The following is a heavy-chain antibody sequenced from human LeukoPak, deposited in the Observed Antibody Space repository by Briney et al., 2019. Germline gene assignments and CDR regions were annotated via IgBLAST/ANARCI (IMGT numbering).Heavy chain of an antibody. Sequence: GGSLRLSCAASGVTFSSYGMHWVRQAPGKGLEWVSSISSSSSYIYYADSVKGRFTISRDNAKNSLYLQMNRLRAEDTAVYYCPGEETDSGYDSLPAFDIWGQGTMVTVSS. V-gene: IGHV3-21*01. CDR2: ISSSSSYI. J-gene: IGHJ3*02. CDR1: GVTFSSYG. CDR3: PGEETDSGYDSLPAFDI. D-gene: IGHD5-12*01.